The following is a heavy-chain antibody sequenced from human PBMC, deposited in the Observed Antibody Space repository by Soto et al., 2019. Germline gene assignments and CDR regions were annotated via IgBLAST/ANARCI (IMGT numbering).Heavy chain of an antibody. J-gene: IGHJ4*02. CDR3: ARGVFYYSGSSGYSPDY. V-gene: IGHV3-30-3*01. CDR2: ISFDGSKK. CDR1: GFTSSSNF. Sequence: PGGSLRLSCEGSGFTSSSNFMHWVRQAPGKGLEWVALISFDGSKKNYADSVKGRFTISRDISKNMMYLQMNSLRPEDTAVYYCARGVFYYSGSSGYSPDYWGQGTLVTVSS. D-gene: IGHD3-22*01.